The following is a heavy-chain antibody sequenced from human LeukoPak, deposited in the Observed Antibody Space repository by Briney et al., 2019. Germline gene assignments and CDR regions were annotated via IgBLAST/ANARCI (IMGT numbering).Heavy chain of an antibody. CDR2: IRYDGSNK. J-gene: IGHJ4*02. V-gene: IGHV3-30*02. Sequence: GGSLRLSCAASGFTFSSYGMHWVRQAPGKGLEWVAFIRYDGSNKYYADSVKGRFTISRDNAKNSLYLQMNSLRAEDTALYYCWAYESGTAMVTNYWGQGTLVTVSS. CDR1: GFTFSSYG. CDR3: WAYESGTAMVTNY. D-gene: IGHD5-18*01.